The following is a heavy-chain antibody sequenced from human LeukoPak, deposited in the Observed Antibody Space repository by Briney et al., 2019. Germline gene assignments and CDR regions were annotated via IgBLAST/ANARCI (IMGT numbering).Heavy chain of an antibody. CDR2: IWYDGSNK. J-gene: IGHJ4*02. D-gene: IGHD4-23*01. CDR3: ARTPGAYGGNSRGRFDY. Sequence: PGGSLRLSCAASGFTFSNYGMHWVRQAPGKGLEWVAVIWYDGSNKYYADSVKGRFTISRDNSKNSLYLQMNSLRAEDTAVYYCARTPGAYGGNSRGRFDYWGQGTLVTVSS. CDR1: GFTFSNYG. V-gene: IGHV3-33*01.